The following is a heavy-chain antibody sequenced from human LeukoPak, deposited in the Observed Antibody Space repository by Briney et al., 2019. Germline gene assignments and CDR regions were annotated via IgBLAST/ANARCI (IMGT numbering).Heavy chain of an antibody. CDR1: GYSISSGYY. Sequence: SETLSLTCTVSGYSISSGYYWGWIRQPPGKGLEWIGSIYHSGSTYYNPSLKSRVTISVDTSKNQFSLKLSSVTAADTAVYYCARGFSSPFDYWGQGTLVTVSS. D-gene: IGHD6-6*01. CDR3: ARGFSSPFDY. CDR2: IYHSGST. V-gene: IGHV4-38-2*02. J-gene: IGHJ4*02.